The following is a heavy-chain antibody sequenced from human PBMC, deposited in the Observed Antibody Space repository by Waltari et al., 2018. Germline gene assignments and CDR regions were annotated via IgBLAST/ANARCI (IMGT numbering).Heavy chain of an antibody. V-gene: IGHV1-24*01. CDR3: ATPLGYDSSGPPGY. J-gene: IGHJ4*02. Sequence: QVQLVQSGAEVKKPGASVKVSCKVSGYTLTELSMHWVRQAPGKGLEWMGGFDTEDGEKIYAPKSQGRVTMTEDTSTDTAYMELSSLRSEDTAVYYCATPLGYDSSGPPGYWGQGTLVTVSS. CDR2: FDTEDGEK. CDR1: GYTLTELS. D-gene: IGHD3-22*01.